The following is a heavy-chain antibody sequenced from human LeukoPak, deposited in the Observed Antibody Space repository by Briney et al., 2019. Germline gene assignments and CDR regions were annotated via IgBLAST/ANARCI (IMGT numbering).Heavy chain of an antibody. CDR1: GCTISSYY. Sequence: SETLSLTCTVSGCTISSYYWSWIRQPPGRGVEWLGYISDAGSTNYSPSLESRVTISIDTSKNQFSLRLSSVTTADTAMYYCARVPLYWGPWYFDLWGRGTLVTVSS. V-gene: IGHV4-59*01. CDR2: ISDAGST. CDR3: ARVPLYWGPWYFDL. D-gene: IGHD2-8*02. J-gene: IGHJ2*01.